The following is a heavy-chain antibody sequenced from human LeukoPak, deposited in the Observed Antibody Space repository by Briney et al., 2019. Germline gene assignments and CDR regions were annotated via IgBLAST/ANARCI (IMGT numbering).Heavy chain of an antibody. V-gene: IGHV3-23*01. Sequence: PGGSLRLSCAASGFTFSSYAMSWVRQAPGKGLEWVSAISGSGGSTYYADSVKGRFTISRDNSKNTLYLQMNSLRAEDTAVYYCAKAGENPGWELSTNFDYWGQGTLVTVSS. D-gene: IGHD1-26*01. J-gene: IGHJ4*02. CDR3: AKAGENPGWELSTNFDY. CDR2: ISGSGGST. CDR1: GFTFSSYA.